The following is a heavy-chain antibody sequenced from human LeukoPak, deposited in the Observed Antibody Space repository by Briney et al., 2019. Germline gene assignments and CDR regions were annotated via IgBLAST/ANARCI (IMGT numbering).Heavy chain of an antibody. CDR2: IWYDGSNQ. CDR1: GFIFSNYG. CDR3: ARETGTASTLGY. D-gene: IGHD1-1*01. J-gene: IGHJ4*02. V-gene: IGHV3-33*01. Sequence: PGGSLRLSCAASGFIFSNYGMHWVRQAPGKGPEWVAVIWYDGSNQYYADSVKGRFTISRDNSKSTLLLQMNSLRDEDTAVYYCARETGTASTLGYWGQGTLVTVSS.